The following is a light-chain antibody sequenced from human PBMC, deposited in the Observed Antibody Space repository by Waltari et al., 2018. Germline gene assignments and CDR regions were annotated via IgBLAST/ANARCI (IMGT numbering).Light chain of an antibody. J-gene: IGKJ1*01. CDR1: QGIRND. CDR3: LQDYNYPWT. CDR2: AAS. V-gene: IGKV1-6*01. Sequence: AIQMTQSPSSLSASVGDRVTITCRARQGIRNDLGWYQQKPGKAPKLLIYAASSLQSGVPSRFSGRRSGTDFTLTISSLQPEDFATYYCLQDYNYPWTFGQGTKVEIK.